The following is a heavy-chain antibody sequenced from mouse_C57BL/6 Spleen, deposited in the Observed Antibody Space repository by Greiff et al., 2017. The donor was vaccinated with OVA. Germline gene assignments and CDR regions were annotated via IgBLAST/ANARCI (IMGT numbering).Heavy chain of an antibody. CDR3: ARAGGLRLYYAMDY. Sequence: EVQLQQSGPELVKPGASVKIPCKASGYTFTDYNMDWVKQSHGKSLEWIGDINPNNGGTIYNQKFKGKATLTVDKSSSTAYMELRSLTSEDTAVYYCARAGGLRLYYAMDYWGQGTSVTVSS. CDR2: INPNNGGT. V-gene: IGHV1-18*01. D-gene: IGHD1-2*01. CDR1: GYTFTDYN. J-gene: IGHJ4*01.